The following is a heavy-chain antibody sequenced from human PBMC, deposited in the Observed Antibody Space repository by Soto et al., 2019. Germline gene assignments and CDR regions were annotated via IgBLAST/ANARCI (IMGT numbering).Heavy chain of an antibody. Sequence: SETLSLTCTVSGGSISSYYWSWIRQPPGKGLEWIGYIYYSGSTNYNPSLKSRVTISVDTSKNQFSLKLSSVTAADTAVYYCARAYYDFWSGYPRNWFDPWGQGTLVTV. D-gene: IGHD3-3*01. CDR3: ARAYYDFWSGYPRNWFDP. V-gene: IGHV4-59*01. CDR1: GGSISSYY. J-gene: IGHJ5*02. CDR2: IYYSGST.